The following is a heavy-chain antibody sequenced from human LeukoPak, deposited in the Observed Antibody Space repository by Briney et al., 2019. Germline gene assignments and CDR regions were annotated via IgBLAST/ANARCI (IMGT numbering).Heavy chain of an antibody. J-gene: IGHJ4*02. CDR2: MNPNSGRT. V-gene: IGHV1-8*01. D-gene: IGHD4-23*01. CDR1: GYTLTSYD. Sequence: ASVKFSCKASGYTLTSYDINWVRQATGQGLEWMGWMNPNSGRTGYAQNFQGRITITRNTSISTAYMELSRLRSDDTAVYYCARGFMTTVAHVVYWGQGTLVTVSS. CDR3: ARGFMTTVAHVVY.